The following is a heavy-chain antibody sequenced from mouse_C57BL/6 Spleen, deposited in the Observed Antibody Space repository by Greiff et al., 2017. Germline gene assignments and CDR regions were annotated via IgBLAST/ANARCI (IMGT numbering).Heavy chain of an antibody. CDR3: ARSRWAYCFAY. V-gene: IGHV1-61*01. Sequence: VKLQQPGAELVRPGSSVKLSCKASGYTFTSYWMDWVKQRPGQGLEWIGNIYPSDSETNYNPKFKDKATLTVDKSSSTAYMQLSSLTSEDAAVYCCARSRWAYCFAYWGQGTTLTVTS. D-gene: IGHD1-1*02. J-gene: IGHJ2*01. CDR1: GYTFTSYW. CDR2: IYPSDSET.